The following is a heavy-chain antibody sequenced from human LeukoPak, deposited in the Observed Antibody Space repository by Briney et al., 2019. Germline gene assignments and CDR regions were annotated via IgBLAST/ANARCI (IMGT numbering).Heavy chain of an antibody. CDR1: RLTLSTRGVC. Sequence: SGPTMEKPTQTLTLLCTFSRLTLSTRGVCVGLIRQLQGKVLEWLALIYWDDDKRYSPSLKSRLTITKDTSKNQVVLTMTNMDPVDTATYYCAHSLTTTVVTFDYWGQGTLVTVSS. D-gene: IGHD4-23*01. CDR2: IYWDDDK. V-gene: IGHV2-5*02. CDR3: AHSLTTTVVTFDY. J-gene: IGHJ4*02.